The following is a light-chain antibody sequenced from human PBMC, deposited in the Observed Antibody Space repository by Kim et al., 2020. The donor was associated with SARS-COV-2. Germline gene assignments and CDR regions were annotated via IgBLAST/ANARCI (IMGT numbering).Light chain of an antibody. CDR3: SSYTSSSTWV. J-gene: IGLJ3*02. CDR1: SSDVCGYVY. CDR2: DVR. V-gene: IGLV2-14*04. Sequence: GQSIPISCTGTSSDVCGYVYVSWDQQHPGKAPKLMIYDVRKRPSGVSNRFSGSKSGNTASLTISGLQAEDEADYYCSSYTSSSTWVFGGGTQLTVL.